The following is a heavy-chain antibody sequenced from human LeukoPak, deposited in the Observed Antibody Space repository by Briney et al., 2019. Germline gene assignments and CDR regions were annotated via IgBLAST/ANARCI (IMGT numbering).Heavy chain of an antibody. CDR2: ISAYNGNT. CDR1: GDTFTNYG. V-gene: IGHV1-18*01. D-gene: IGHD3-22*01. J-gene: IGHJ4*02. CDR3: TRAPPGMTMMTDY. Sequence: ASVKVSCTASGDTFTNYGFSWVRQAPGEGLEWMGWISAYNGNTKYPQKFQGRVTMTTDTSATTVYMELGSLRFDDAAVYYCTRAPPGMTMMTDYWGQGTLVTVSS.